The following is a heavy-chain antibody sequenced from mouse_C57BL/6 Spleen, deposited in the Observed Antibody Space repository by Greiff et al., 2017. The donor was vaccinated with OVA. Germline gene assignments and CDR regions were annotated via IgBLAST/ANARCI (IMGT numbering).Heavy chain of an antibody. CDR1: GYTFTDYY. J-gene: IGHJ2*01. CDR2: INPNNGGT. D-gene: IGHD1-1*01. V-gene: IGHV1-26*01. Sequence: VQLQQSGPELVKPGASVKISCKASGYTFTDYYMNWVKQSHGKSLEWIGDINPNNGGTSYNQKFKGKATLTVDKSSSTAYMELRSLTSEDSAVYYCARVGYYGSSYWGQGATLTVSS. CDR3: ARVGYYGSSY.